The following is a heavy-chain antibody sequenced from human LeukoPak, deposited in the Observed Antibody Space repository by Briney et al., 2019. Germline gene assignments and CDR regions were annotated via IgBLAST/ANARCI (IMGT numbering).Heavy chain of an antibody. V-gene: IGHV3-7*01. CDR2: TEQDGSGK. D-gene: IGHD2-21*01. CDR1: GINFRGYW. J-gene: IGHJ4*02. CDR3: ARADFGGKIFDY. Sequence: GGSLRLSCAVSGINFRGYWMAWVRQAPGKGLEWVANTEQDGSGKHYVDSVKGRFTISRDNAENSLYLQMNSLRAEDTAVYYCARADFGGKIFDYWGQGTLVIVSS.